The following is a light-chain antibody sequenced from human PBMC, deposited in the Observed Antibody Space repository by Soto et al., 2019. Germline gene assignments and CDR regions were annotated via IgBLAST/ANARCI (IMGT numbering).Light chain of an antibody. CDR1: QDISNH. V-gene: IGKV1-33*01. Sequence: DIQMTQSPSSLSASVGDRVTITCQASQDISNHLNWYQQKPGKAPNLLIFDASNLETGDASRFSGSGSGTYFTFTISSLQPEDIATYYCQHFDNHPPFTFAQGTRLEIK. CDR3: QHFDNHPPFT. J-gene: IGKJ5*01. CDR2: DAS.